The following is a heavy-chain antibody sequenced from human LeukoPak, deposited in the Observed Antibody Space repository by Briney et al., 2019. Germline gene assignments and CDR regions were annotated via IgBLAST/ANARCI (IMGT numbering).Heavy chain of an antibody. CDR2: IYYSGST. CDR1: GGSISSSSYY. V-gene: IGHV4-39*01. Sequence: PSETLSLTCTVSGGSISSSSYYWGWIRQPPGKGLEWIGSIYYSGSTYYNPSLKSRVTISVDTSKNQFSLKLSSVTAADTAVYYRARQGTVTTYYYYYYGMDVWGQGTTVTVSS. D-gene: IGHD4-17*01. J-gene: IGHJ6*02. CDR3: ARQGTVTTYYYYYYGMDV.